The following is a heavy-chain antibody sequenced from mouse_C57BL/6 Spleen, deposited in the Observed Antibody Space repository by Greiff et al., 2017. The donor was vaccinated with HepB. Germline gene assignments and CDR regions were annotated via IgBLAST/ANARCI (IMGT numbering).Heavy chain of an antibody. D-gene: IGHD1-1*01. CDR2: IYPGDGDT. CDR1: GYAFSSYW. Sequence: VQLQQSGAELVKPGASVKISCKASGYAFSSYWMNWVKQRPGKGLEWIGQIYPGDGDTNYNGKFKGKATLTADKSSSTAYMQLSSLTSEDSAVYFCARSGTVESYWYFDVWGTGTTVTVSS. V-gene: IGHV1-80*01. J-gene: IGHJ1*03. CDR3: ARSGTVESYWYFDV.